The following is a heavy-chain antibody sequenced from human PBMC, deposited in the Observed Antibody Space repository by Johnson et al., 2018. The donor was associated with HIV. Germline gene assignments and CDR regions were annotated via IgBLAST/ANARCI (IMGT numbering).Heavy chain of an antibody. CDR3: ARDRYYDSSGSHAFDI. CDR2: ISSNGGST. J-gene: IGHJ3*02. V-gene: IGHV3-64*01. D-gene: IGHD3-22*01. CDR1: GFTFSSYG. Sequence: MLLVESGGGLVLPGGSLRLSCAASGFTFSSYGMHWVRQAPGKGLEYVSAISSNGGSTYYANSVKGRFTISRDNSKNTLYLQMNSLRAEDTAVYYCARDRYYDSSGSHAFDIWGQGTMVTVSS.